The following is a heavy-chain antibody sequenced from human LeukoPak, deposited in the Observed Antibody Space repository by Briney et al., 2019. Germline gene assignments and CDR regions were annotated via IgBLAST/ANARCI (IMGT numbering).Heavy chain of an antibody. V-gene: IGHV4-31*03. CDR3: ASWIQLWLRPTEGHFDY. J-gene: IGHJ4*02. CDR1: GGSISSGGYY. CDR2: IYYSGST. D-gene: IGHD5-18*01. Sequence: SETLSLTCTVSGGSISSGGYYWSWIRQHPGKGLEWIGYIYYSGSTYYNPSLKSRVTISVDTSKNQFSLKLSSVTAADTAVYYCASWIQLWLRPTEGHFDYWGQGTLVTVSS.